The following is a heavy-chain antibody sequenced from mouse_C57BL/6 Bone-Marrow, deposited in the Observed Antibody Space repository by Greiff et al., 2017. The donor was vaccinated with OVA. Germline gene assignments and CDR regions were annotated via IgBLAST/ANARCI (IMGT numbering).Heavy chain of an antibody. Sequence: QVQLQQPGTELVKPGASVKLSCKASGYTFTSYWMHWVKQRPGQGLEWIVNINPSNGGTNYNEKFKSKATLTVDRSSSTAYMQLSSLTSEDSAVYYCARDYGSSSWYFDVWGTGTTVTVSS. CDR3: ARDYGSSSWYFDV. D-gene: IGHD1-1*01. J-gene: IGHJ1*03. V-gene: IGHV1-53*01. CDR1: GYTFTSYW. CDR2: INPSNGGT.